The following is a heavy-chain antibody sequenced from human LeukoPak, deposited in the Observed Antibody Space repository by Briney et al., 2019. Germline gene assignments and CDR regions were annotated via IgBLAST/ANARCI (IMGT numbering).Heavy chain of an antibody. CDR3: ARAIHNYYDSSGYSDY. CDR2: INHSGST. D-gene: IGHD3-22*01. V-gene: IGHV4-34*01. CDR1: GGSFSGYY. J-gene: IGHJ4*02. Sequence: PSETLSLTCAVYGGSFSGYYWSWIRQPPGKGLEWIGEINHSGSTNYNPSLKSRVTISVDTSKNQFSLKLSSVTAADTAVYYCARAIHNYYDSSGYSDYWGQGTLVTVSS.